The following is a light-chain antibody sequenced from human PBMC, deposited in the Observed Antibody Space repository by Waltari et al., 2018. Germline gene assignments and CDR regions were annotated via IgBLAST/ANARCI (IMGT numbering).Light chain of an antibody. CDR2: APS. J-gene: IGKJ1*01. Sequence: AIRMTQSPSSFSASTGDRVTITFRVSQGISSYLAWYQQKPGRVPKHLMSAPSTLHSWVPSRFTGSGSGTDFTLTINCLQSDNFATYYCQQYYTYPRTFGQGTKVEIK. CDR1: QGISSY. V-gene: IGKV1-8*01. CDR3: QQYYTYPRT.